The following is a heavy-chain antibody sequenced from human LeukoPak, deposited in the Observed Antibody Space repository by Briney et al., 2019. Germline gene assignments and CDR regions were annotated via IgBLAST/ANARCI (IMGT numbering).Heavy chain of an antibody. V-gene: IGHV3-53*01. CDR2: LCSGGAT. J-gene: IGHJ4*02. CDR3: AKDAVPG. D-gene: IGHD6-19*01. CDR1: GFTVSSNY. Sequence: GGSLRLSCVASGFTVSSNYMNWVRQAPGKGLEWVSVLCSGGATYYADSVKGRFTISRDNSKNTLYLQMNSLRAEDTAVYYCAKDAVPGWGQGTLVTVSS.